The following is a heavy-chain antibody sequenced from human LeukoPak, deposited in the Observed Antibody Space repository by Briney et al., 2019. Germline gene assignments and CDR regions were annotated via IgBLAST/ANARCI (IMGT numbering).Heavy chain of an antibody. V-gene: IGHV3-73*01. D-gene: IGHD2-2*01. CDR1: GITFSGSA. CDR3: LGYCSSTSCFNAFDI. Sequence: GGSLRLSCAASGITFSGSAMHWVRQASGKGLEWVGRIRSKANSYATAYAASVKGRFTISRDDSKNTAYLQMNSLKTEDTAVYYCLGYCSSTSCFNAFDIWGQGTMVTVSS. J-gene: IGHJ3*02. CDR2: IRSKANSYAT.